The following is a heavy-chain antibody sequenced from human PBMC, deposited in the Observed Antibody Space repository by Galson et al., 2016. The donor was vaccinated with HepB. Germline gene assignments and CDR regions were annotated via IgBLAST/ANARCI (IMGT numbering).Heavy chain of an antibody. Sequence: SETLSLTCAVYGGSLSGYYWTWIRQPPGKGLEWIGEINHSGTTNYNPSLNSRVTISLGTSSNQFSLRLTSVTAADTAVYYCARGVELDTIDAFDIWGQGTMVTVSS. CDR2: INHSGTT. V-gene: IGHV4-34*01. CDR1: GGSLSGYY. J-gene: IGHJ3*02. D-gene: IGHD3/OR15-3a*01. CDR3: ARGVELDTIDAFDI.